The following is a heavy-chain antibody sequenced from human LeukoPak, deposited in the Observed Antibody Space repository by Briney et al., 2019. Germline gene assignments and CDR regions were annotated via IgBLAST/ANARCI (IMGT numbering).Heavy chain of an antibody. CDR1: GGSISSGSSY. D-gene: IGHD1-26*01. Sequence: PSETLSLTCTVSGGSISSGSSYWTWIRQPAGRGLEWIGRIYMSGSTNYNPSLKSRVTISVDTSKNQFSLKLSSVTAADTAVYYCASGVVGAPYYYYYGMDVWGQGNTVTVSS. V-gene: IGHV4-61*02. J-gene: IGHJ6*02. CDR2: IYMSGST. CDR3: ASGVVGAPYYYYYGMDV.